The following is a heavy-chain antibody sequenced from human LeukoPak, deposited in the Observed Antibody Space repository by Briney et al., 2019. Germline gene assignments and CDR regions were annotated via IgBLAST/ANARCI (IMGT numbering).Heavy chain of an antibody. D-gene: IGHD4-17*01. Sequence: SETLSLTCTVSGGSISSSSYYWGWIRQPPGKGLEWIGSIYYSGSTYYNPSLKSRVTISVDTSKNQFSLKLSSVTAADTAVYSCASYGDALYYFDYWGQGTLVTVSS. CDR3: ASYGDALYYFDY. J-gene: IGHJ4*02. CDR1: GGSISSSSYY. CDR2: IYYSGST. V-gene: IGHV4-39*01.